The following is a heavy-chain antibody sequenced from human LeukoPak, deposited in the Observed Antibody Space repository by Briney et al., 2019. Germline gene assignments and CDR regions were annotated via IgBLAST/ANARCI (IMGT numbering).Heavy chain of an antibody. V-gene: IGHV4-4*07. Sequence: KPSETLSLTCTVSGRSISSYYWSWIRQPAGKGLEWIGRIYTSGSTNYNPSLESRVTMSVDTSKNQFSLKLSSVTAADTAVYYCARDFGRYGDYFYFDYWGQGTLVTVSS. D-gene: IGHD4-17*01. J-gene: IGHJ4*02. CDR1: GRSISSYY. CDR3: ARDFGRYGDYFYFDY. CDR2: IYTSGST.